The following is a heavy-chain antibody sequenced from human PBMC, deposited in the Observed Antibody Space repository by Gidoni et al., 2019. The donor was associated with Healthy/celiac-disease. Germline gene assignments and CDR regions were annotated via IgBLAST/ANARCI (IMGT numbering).Heavy chain of an antibody. D-gene: IGHD3-10*01. CDR3: ARINTMVRGDPFDP. Sequence: QVTLKESGPVLVKPTETLTLTCTVSGFPLSNARMGVSWLRQPPGKALEWLAHIFSNDEKSYSTSLKSRLTISKDTSKSQVVLTMTNMDPVDTATYYCARINTMVRGDPFDPWGQGTLVTVSS. J-gene: IGHJ5*02. CDR2: IFSNDEK. V-gene: IGHV2-26*01. CDR1: GFPLSNARMG.